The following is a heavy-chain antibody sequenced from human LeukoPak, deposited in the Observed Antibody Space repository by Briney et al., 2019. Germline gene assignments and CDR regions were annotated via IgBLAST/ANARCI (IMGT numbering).Heavy chain of an antibody. CDR1: GYTFTSYG. Sequence: GASVKVSCKASGYTFTSYGFSWVRQAPGQGLEWMGLISAYNGNTNYAQKLHGRVTMTTDTSTSTAYMELRSLRSDDTAVYYCARDSSSWYYFDYWGQGTLVTVSS. CDR2: ISAYNGNT. CDR3: ARDSSSWYYFDY. J-gene: IGHJ4*02. D-gene: IGHD6-13*01. V-gene: IGHV1-18*01.